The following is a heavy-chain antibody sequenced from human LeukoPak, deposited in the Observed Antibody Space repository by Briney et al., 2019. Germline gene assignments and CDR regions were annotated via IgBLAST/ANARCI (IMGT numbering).Heavy chain of an antibody. V-gene: IGHV4-59*01. J-gene: IGHJ6*02. CDR1: GGSISSYY. CDR3: ARDRSNPGYCTGGTCYGYYYYGMDV. CDR2: IYYSGNT. Sequence: PSETLSLTCTVSGGSISSYYWSWIRQPPGKGLEWIGYIYYSGNTKYSPSLKSRVTISVDTSKNQFPLKLSSVTAADTAVYYCARDRSNPGYCTGGTCYGYYYYGMDVWGQGTTVTVSS. D-gene: IGHD2-15*01.